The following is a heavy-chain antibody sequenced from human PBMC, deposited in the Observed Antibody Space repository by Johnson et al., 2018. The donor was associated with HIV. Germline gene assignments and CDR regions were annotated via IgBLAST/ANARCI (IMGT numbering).Heavy chain of an antibody. D-gene: IGHD6-13*01. V-gene: IGHV3-20*04. Sequence: VQLVESGGGLVKPGGSLRLSCAASGFTFSNAWMSWVRQAPGKGLEWVSGINWNGDNTGYGDSVKGRFTIFRDNAKNSLYLQMNRLRAEDTAVFCCAKGRYSCSWYLAGAFDIWGQGTMVTFSS. CDR1: GFTFSNAW. J-gene: IGHJ3*02. CDR3: AKGRYSCSWYLAGAFDI. CDR2: INWNGDNT.